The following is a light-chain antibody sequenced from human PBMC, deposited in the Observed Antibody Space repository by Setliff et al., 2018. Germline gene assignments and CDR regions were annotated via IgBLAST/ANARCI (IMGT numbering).Light chain of an antibody. CDR2: EVT. Sequence: QSVLAQPPSASGSPGQSVTISCTGTSSDVGGYNRVSWYQQHPGKAPKVMIYEVTQRPSGVPDRFSGSKSGNTAPLTASGLQAEDEGDYYCGSYAGYNNFYVFGTGTKVTVL. CDR3: GSYAGYNNFYV. V-gene: IGLV2-8*01. CDR1: SSDVGGYNR. J-gene: IGLJ1*01.